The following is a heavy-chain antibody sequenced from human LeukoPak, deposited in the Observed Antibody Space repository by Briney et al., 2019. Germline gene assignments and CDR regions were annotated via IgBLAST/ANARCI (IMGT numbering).Heavy chain of an antibody. CDR1: GYTFTAYY. CDR2: INPNSGGT. Sequence: ASVKVSCKASGYTFTAYYMHWVRQAPGQGLEWMGWINPNSGGTNSSQKFQDRVTLTRDTSISTAYMELGSLRSDDTAIYYCARAYGSGSSYHPDYWGQGTLITVSS. CDR3: ARAYGSGSSYHPDY. J-gene: IGHJ4*02. D-gene: IGHD3-10*01. V-gene: IGHV1-2*02.